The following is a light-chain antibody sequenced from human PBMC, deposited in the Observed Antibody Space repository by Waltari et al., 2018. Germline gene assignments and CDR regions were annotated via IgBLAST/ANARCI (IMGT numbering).Light chain of an antibody. Sequence: QSALTQPASVSGSPGQSITIPCPGTSSDVGVYNYVSWYQQNPGKAPKLMIYDVTKRPSGVSDRFSGSKSGNTASLTISGLQAEDEADYYCCSYTTSSAWVFGGGTKLTVL. J-gene: IGLJ3*02. CDR3: CSYTTSSAWV. CDR2: DVT. CDR1: SSDVGVYNY. V-gene: IGLV2-14*01.